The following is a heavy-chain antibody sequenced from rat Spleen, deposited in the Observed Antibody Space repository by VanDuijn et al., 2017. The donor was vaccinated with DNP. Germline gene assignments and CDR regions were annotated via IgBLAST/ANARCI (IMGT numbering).Heavy chain of an antibody. CDR1: GFSFSDYD. V-gene: IGHV5-25*01. CDR2: ISSRGGST. J-gene: IGHJ3*01. CDR3: ARHGSYYGYWFAY. D-gene: IGHD1-7*01. Sequence: EVQLVESGGGLVQPGRSLKLSCAASGFSFSDYDMAWVRQAPPQGLEWVTAISSRGGSTYYRDSVKGRFTVSRDNTQSRLYLQMDSLRSEDTATYYCARHGSYYGYWFAYWGQGSLVTVSS.